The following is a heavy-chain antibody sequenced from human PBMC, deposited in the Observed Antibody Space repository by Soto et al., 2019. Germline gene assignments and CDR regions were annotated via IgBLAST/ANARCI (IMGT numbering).Heavy chain of an antibody. CDR2: IHPGDSDT. V-gene: IGHV5-51*01. D-gene: IGHD6-13*01. CDR1: GYSFTNYW. Sequence: GESLKISCKGSGYSFTNYWIGWVRQMPGKGLEWMGIIHPGDSDTRYSPSFQGQVTISADKSISTAYLQWSSLKASDTAMYYCARQLSSSWYSTYYYHGMDVWGQGTTVTVSS. CDR3: ARQLSSSWYSTYYYHGMDV. J-gene: IGHJ6*02.